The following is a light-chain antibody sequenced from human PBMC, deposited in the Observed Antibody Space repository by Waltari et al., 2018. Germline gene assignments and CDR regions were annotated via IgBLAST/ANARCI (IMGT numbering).Light chain of an antibody. CDR1: QSISNK. J-gene: IGKJ2*01. CDR3: LQYSNWPLYS. Sequence: EIVMTQSPATLSVSPGERAIRSCRASQSISNKLACYQQKLAQAPSLLILCATNRASGVPARFSGSGSGTEFTLPISSLQSDDFVFYYCLQYSNWPLYSFGQGTKLEIK. CDR2: CAT. V-gene: IGKV3-15*01.